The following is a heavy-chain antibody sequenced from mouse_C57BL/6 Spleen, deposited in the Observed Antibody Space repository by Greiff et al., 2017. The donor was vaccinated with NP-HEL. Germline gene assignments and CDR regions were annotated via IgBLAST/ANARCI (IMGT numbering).Heavy chain of an antibody. J-gene: IGHJ4*01. CDR2: IYYSGTI. Sequence: EVQVVESGPGLVKPSQTVFLTCTVTGISITTGNYRWSWIRQFPGNKLEWIGYIYYSGTITYNPSLTSRTTITRDTPKNQFFLEMNSLTAEDTATYYCARDGGSSYVGYAMDYWGQGTSVTVSS. D-gene: IGHD1-1*01. CDR3: ARDGGSSYVGYAMDY. CDR1: GISITTGNYR. V-gene: IGHV3-5*01.